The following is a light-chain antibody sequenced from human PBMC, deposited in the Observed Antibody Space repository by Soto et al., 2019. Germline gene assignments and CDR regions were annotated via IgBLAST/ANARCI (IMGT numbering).Light chain of an antibody. J-gene: IGLJ2*01. CDR1: SSNIGRNT. CDR3: GAWDDSLNGVV. Sequence: QSVLTQPPSASGTPGQRVTISCSGRSSNIGRNTVNWYQQLPGTAPKLLIYSHNQRPSGVPDRFSASKSGSSASLAISVLQSEDEADYYCGAWDDSLNGVVFGGGTKLTVL. CDR2: SHN. V-gene: IGLV1-44*01.